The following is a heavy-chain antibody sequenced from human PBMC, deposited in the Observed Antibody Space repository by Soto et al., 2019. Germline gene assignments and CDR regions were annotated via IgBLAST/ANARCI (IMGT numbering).Heavy chain of an antibody. V-gene: IGHV3-11*06. CDR2: ISSSSSYT. CDR1: GFTFSDYY. D-gene: IGHD3-10*01. CDR3: ARLRFWENSFDY. J-gene: IGHJ4*02. Sequence: QVQLVESGGGLVKPGGSLRLSCAASGFTFSDYYMSWIRQAPGKGLEWVSYISSSSSYTNYADSVKGRFTISRDNAKNSLYLQMNSLRAEDTAVYYCARLRFWENSFDYWCQGTLVTVSS.